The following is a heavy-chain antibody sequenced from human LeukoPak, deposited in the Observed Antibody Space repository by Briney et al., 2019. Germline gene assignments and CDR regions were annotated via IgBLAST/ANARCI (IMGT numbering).Heavy chain of an antibody. V-gene: IGHV3-30-3*01. J-gene: IGHJ5*02. Sequence: GGSLRLSCAASGFTFSSYAMHWVRQAPGKGLEWVAVISYDGSNKYYADSVKGRFTISRDNSKNTLYLQMNSLRAEDTAVYYCARDPSGGYYYDSSGYYYTWGQGTLVTASS. D-gene: IGHD3-22*01. CDR3: ARDPSGGYYYDSSGYYYT. CDR1: GFTFSSYA. CDR2: ISYDGSNK.